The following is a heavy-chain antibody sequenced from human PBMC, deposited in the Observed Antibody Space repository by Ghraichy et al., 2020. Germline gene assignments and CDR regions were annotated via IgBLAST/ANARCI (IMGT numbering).Heavy chain of an antibody. CDR2: ITGNSNTI. CDR1: GFTFSSHS. Sequence: GGSLRLSCAASGFTFSSHSMNWVRQAPGKGLEWISYITGNSNTIYYADSVKGRFIVSRDNAKNSLYLQMNSLRDDDTAMYYCAREYSHFDYWGQGTLVTVSS. D-gene: IGHD4-11*01. V-gene: IGHV3-48*02. CDR3: AREYSHFDY. J-gene: IGHJ4*02.